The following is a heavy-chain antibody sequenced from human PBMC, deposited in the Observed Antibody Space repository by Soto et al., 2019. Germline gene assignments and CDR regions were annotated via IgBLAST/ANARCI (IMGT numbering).Heavy chain of an antibody. V-gene: IGHV4-39*01. CDR3: ARSSIEPRVFMYPFDS. Sequence: PSETLSLTCTVSGDSITSSSHYWVWIRQPPGKGLECIANIYYDGNTYYNPSLKSRVAISLDTSKNQLSLRLNSVTAADTAVYYCARSSIEPRVFMYPFDSWGQGTLVTVSS. CDR1: GDSITSSSHY. D-gene: IGHD6-6*01. J-gene: IGHJ4*02. CDR2: IYYDGNT.